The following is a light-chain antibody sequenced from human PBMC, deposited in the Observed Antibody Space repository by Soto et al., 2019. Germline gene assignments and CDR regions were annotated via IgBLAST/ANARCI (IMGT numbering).Light chain of an antibody. CDR2: AAS. CDR3: QQSYMDPIT. J-gene: IGKJ5*01. CDR1: QGITNW. V-gene: IGKV1-12*01. Sequence: DIQMTQSPSSVSASVGDRVTITCRASQGITNWLAWYQQKPGKAPKLLIYAASGLQSGVPSRFSGSESETDFTLTISSLQPEDFATYFCQQSYMDPITFGQGTRLEIK.